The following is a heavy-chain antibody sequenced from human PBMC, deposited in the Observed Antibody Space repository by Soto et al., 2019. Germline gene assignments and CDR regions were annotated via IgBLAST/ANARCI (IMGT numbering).Heavy chain of an antibody. CDR3: ARESMGGSSFRREYFDF. CDR2: INPNGGNT. CDR1: GYFFTSYY. V-gene: IGHV1-2*02. Sequence: AQLVQSGAEVKKPGASVKVSCKASGYFFTSYYIHWVRQAPGQSLQWMGWINPNGGNTHYVQKFQGRLTLTRDTSVSTVYMDLNSLTSDDTAIYYCARESMGGSSFRREYFDFWGQGTLVAVAS. J-gene: IGHJ4*02. D-gene: IGHD2-15*01.